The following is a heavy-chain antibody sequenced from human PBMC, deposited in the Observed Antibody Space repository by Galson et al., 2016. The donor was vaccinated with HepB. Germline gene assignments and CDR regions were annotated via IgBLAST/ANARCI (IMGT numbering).Heavy chain of an antibody. V-gene: IGHV4-31*03. CDR3: AREAITKVRGVIISNGMDV. J-gene: IGHJ6*02. D-gene: IGHD3-10*01. Sequence: TLSLTCTVSGGSISSGTYYRSWIRQHPEKGLEWVGFIYYSGRTYYNPSLKSRVTMSVDTSNNHFSLRLNSVTAADTAVYYCAREAITKVRGVIISNGMDVWGQGTTVIVSS. CDR2: IYYSGRT. CDR1: GGSISSGTYY.